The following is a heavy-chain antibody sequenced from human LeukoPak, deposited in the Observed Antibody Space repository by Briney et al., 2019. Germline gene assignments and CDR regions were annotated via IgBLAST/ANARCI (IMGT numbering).Heavy chain of an antibody. Sequence: GGSLRLSCAASDFPFIGYTMNWVRQAPGKGLEWVSYISSSGSTIYYADSVKGRFTISRDNAKNSLYLQMNSLRAEDTAVYYCAELGITMIGGVWGKGTTVTISS. CDR2: ISSSGSTI. J-gene: IGHJ6*04. CDR3: AELGITMIGGV. CDR1: DFPFIGYT. D-gene: IGHD3-10*02. V-gene: IGHV3-48*04.